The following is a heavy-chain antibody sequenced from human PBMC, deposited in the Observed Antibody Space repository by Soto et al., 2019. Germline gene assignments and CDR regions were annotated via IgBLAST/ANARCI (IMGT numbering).Heavy chain of an antibody. CDR1: GYTFTSYG. CDR2: ISAYNGNT. CDR3: ARDYYGSENNWFDP. V-gene: IGHV1-18*01. J-gene: IGHJ5*02. Sequence: GASVKVSCKASGYTFTSYGISWVRQAPGQGLEWMGWISAYNGNTNYAQKLQGRVTMTTDTSTSTAYMELRSLRSDDTAVYYSARDYYGSENNWFDPWGQGTLVTVSS. D-gene: IGHD3-10*01.